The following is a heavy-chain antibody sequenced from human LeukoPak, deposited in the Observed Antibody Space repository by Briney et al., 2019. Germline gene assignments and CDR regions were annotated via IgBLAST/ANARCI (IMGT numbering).Heavy chain of an antibody. J-gene: IGHJ6*03. Sequence: GGSLRLSCAASGFTFSDYYMSWIRQAPGKGLEWVSYISSSGSTTYYADSVKGRFTISRDNAKNSLYLQMNSLRADDTAVYYCATEITPYYYMDVWGKGTTVTVSS. CDR3: ATEITPYYYMDV. CDR2: ISSSGSTT. V-gene: IGHV3-11*01. CDR1: GFTFSDYY. D-gene: IGHD5-24*01.